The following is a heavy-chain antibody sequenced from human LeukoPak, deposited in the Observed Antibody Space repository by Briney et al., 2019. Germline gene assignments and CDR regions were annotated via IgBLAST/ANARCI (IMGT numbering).Heavy chain of an antibody. Sequence: GGSLRLSCAVSGITLSNYAMTWVRQAPGKGLEWVAGISDTGGRTNYADSVKGRFTISRDNPKNTLYLQMNSLRAEDTAVYFCAKRGVVIRVILVGFHKEAYYFDSWGQGALVSVSS. J-gene: IGHJ4*02. CDR1: GITLSNYA. CDR3: AKRGVVIRVILVGFHKEAYYFDS. V-gene: IGHV3-23*01. CDR2: ISDTGGRT. D-gene: IGHD3-22*01.